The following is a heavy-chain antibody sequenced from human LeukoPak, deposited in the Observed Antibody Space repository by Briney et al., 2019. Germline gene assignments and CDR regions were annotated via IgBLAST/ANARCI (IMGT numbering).Heavy chain of an antibody. V-gene: IGHV3-23*01. Sequence: GGSLRLSCAASGFIFNNYGLIWVRQAPGKGLEWVSAISNDGGGTQYADFVEGRFTISRDNSKNTLFLQMSSLIAEDTALYYCAKGSSDFADLWGQGTLVTVSS. J-gene: IGHJ5*02. CDR2: ISNDGGGT. CDR1: GFIFNNYG. D-gene: IGHD2-2*01. CDR3: AKGSSDFADL.